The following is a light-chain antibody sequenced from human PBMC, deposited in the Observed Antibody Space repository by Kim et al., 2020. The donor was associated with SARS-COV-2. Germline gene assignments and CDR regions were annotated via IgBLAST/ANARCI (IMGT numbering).Light chain of an antibody. CDR2: TAS. CDR1: QSFSSN. J-gene: IGKJ4*01. Sequence: EIVMTQSPATLSVSPGERATLSCRASQSFSSNLAWYQQKPGQAPRLLIYTASTRATGIPARFSGGGSGTEFTLTISSLRSEDFAVYYCQQYTHWPLTFGGGTKVEIK. CDR3: QQYTHWPLT. V-gene: IGKV3-15*01.